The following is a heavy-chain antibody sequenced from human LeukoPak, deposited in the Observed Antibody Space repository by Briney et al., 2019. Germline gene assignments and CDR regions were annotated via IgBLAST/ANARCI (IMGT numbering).Heavy chain of an antibody. CDR2: IWYDGSNE. CDR1: GFIFRDYA. V-gene: IGHV3-33*01. D-gene: IGHD1-26*01. J-gene: IGHJ5*01. CDR3: ARESSGTYDS. Sequence: GGSLRRSCAASGFIFRDYAMHWVRQAPGRGLEWVAVIWYDGSNENYADSVKGRFTISRDNSKNTLYLQMNSLRAEDTAVYYCARESSGTYDSWGQGTLVTVSS.